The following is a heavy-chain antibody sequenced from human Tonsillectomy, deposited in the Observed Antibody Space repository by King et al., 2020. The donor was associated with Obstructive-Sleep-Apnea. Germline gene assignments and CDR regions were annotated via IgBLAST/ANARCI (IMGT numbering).Heavy chain of an antibody. D-gene: IGHD3-10*02. V-gene: IGHV3-9*01. J-gene: IGHJ4*02. CDR1: GITFNTSS. CDR3: TIDMFY. Sequence: QLVQSGGGLVQPGRSLRLSCATSGITFNTSSMHWVRQAPGKGLEWGSGISWSRGNVGYADSVQGRFIISKDDTKNSLFLQMNGLRTEDTALYFCTIDMFYWGQGTLVTVSS. CDR2: ISWSRGNV.